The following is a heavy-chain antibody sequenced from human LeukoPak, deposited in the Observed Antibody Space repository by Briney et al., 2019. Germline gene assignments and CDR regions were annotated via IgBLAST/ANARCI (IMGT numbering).Heavy chain of an antibody. CDR2: INPNSGGT. V-gene: IGHV1-2*02. D-gene: IGHD3-22*01. CDR3: ARANRHYYDSSGYYSYFDY. J-gene: IGHJ4*02. Sequence: ASVKVSCMASGYTFTGYYMHWVRQAPGQGLEWMGWINPNSGGTNYAQKFQGRVTMTRDTSISTAYMELSRLRSDDTAVYYCARANRHYYDSSGYYSYFDYWGQGTLVTVSS. CDR1: GYTFTGYY.